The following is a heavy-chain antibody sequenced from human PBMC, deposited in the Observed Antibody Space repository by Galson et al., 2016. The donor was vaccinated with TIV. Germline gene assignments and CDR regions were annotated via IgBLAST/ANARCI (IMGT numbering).Heavy chain of an antibody. J-gene: IGHJ3*02. CDR3: ASGYGDPFDI. V-gene: IGHV4-34*01. Sequence: LSLTCAVYGGSFSGYYWSWIRQPPGKGLEWIGEINHSGSTNYNPSLKSRVTISVDTSKNQFSLKLSSVTAADTAVYYCASGYGDPFDIWGQGTMVTVSS. CDR1: GGSFSGYY. CDR2: INHSGST. D-gene: IGHD4-17*01.